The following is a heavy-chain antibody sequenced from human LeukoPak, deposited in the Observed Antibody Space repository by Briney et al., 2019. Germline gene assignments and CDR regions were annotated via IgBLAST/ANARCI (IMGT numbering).Heavy chain of an antibody. CDR2: IYVSDSDI. CDR1: GYMFTSYW. V-gene: IGHV5-51*01. CDR3: ARQEYCSGGSCYTWFDP. D-gene: IGHD2-15*01. Sequence: GESLQISCKGSGYMFTSYWIGWVRQMPGKGLEWMGIIYVSDSDIRYSPPFQGQVTISVDKSISTAYLQWSSLKASDTAMYYCARQEYCSGGSCYTWFDPWGQGTLVTVSS. J-gene: IGHJ5*02.